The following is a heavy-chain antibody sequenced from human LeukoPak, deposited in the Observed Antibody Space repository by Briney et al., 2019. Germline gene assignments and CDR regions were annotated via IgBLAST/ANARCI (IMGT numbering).Heavy chain of an antibody. Sequence: QAPGXXXXWMGRINPRTDSTNFAQKFQGRVTMTRNTSSDTAYMDLSRLTSDDTATYYCARVGPIYFNAFDIWGQGTMVTVSS. V-gene: IGHV1-2*06. J-gene: IGHJ3*02. D-gene: IGHD2/OR15-2a*01. CDR2: INPRTDST. CDR3: ARVGPIYFNAFDI.